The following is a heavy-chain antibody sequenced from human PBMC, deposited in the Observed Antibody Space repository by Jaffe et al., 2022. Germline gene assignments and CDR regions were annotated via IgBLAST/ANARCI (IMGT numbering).Heavy chain of an antibody. V-gene: IGHV4-59*01. CDR2: IYYSGST. J-gene: IGHJ6*03. CDR1: GGSISSYY. Sequence: QVQLQESGPGLVKPSETLSLTCTVSGGSISSYYWSWIRQPPGKGLEWIGYIYYSGSTNYNPSLKSRVTISVDTAKNQFALKLRSVTAADTAVYFCARGLPYPHYYSFDVWGKGTTVTVSS. CDR3: ARGLPYPHYYSFDV.